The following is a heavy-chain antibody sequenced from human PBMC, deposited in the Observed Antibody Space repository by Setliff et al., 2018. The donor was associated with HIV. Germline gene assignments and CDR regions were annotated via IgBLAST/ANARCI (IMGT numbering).Heavy chain of an antibody. D-gene: IGHD1-20*01. CDR3: ARSDISGTGYFDS. J-gene: IGHJ4*02. CDR2: ISANNGNT. V-gene: IGHV1-18*01. CDR1: GYTFTRYG. Sequence: ASVKVSCKASGYTFTRYGISWVRQAPGQGLEWMGWISANNGNTKYAQRLQGRVTMTTDTSTSTAYMDLRSLRSEDTAVYHCARSDISGTGYFDSWGQGTLVTVSS.